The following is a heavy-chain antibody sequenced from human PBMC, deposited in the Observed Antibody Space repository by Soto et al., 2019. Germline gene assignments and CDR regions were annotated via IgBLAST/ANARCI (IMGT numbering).Heavy chain of an antibody. CDR2: IYYSGST. D-gene: IGHD3-16*01. V-gene: IGHV4-31*03. CDR1: GGSISSGGYY. Sequence: SETLSLTCTFSGGSISSGGYYWSWIRQHPGKGLEWIGYIYYSGSTYYNPSLKSRVIISVDTSKNQFSLKLSSVTAADTAVYYCARETVGETALYGMDVWGQGTTVTVSS. CDR3: ARETVGETALYGMDV. J-gene: IGHJ6*02.